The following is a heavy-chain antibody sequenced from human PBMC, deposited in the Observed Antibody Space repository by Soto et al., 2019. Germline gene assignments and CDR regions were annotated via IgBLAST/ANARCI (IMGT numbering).Heavy chain of an antibody. CDR1: GFTFSDHY. J-gene: IGHJ4*02. D-gene: IGHD6-19*01. Sequence: EVQLVESGGGLVQPEGSLRLSCAASGFTFSDHYMDWVRQAPGKGLEWGGRMKNKANSYTTEYAAPVKGRFIISRDDSTISVFLQMNRLKTDDTAVYYCTRLMLGSSRCSDYWGQGILVTVSS. CDR3: TRLMLGSSRCSDY. CDR2: MKNKANSYTT. V-gene: IGHV3-72*01.